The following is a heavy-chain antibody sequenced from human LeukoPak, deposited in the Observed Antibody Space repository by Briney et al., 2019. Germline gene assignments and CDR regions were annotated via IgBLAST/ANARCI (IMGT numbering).Heavy chain of an antibody. Sequence: SETLSLTCAVYGGSFSGYYRSWIRQPPGKGLEWIGEINHSGSTNYNPSLKSRVTISVDTSKNQFSLKLSSVTAADTAVYYCARGLLFFDYWGQGTLVTVSS. CDR2: INHSGST. J-gene: IGHJ4*02. V-gene: IGHV4-34*01. D-gene: IGHD2/OR15-2a*01. CDR1: GGSFSGYY. CDR3: ARGLLFFDY.